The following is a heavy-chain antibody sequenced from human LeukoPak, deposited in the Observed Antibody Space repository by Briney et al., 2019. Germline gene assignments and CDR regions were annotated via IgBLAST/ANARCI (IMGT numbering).Heavy chain of an antibody. V-gene: IGHV5-51*01. CDR3: ARRGYCSSTSCPPDY. Sequence: RQMXGKGXERMXXIYPGDSDTRYSPSFQGQVTISADKSFSTAYLQWSSLKASDTAMYYCARRGYCSSTSCPPDYWGQGTLVTVSS. J-gene: IGHJ4*02. D-gene: IGHD2-2*01. CDR2: IYPGDSDT.